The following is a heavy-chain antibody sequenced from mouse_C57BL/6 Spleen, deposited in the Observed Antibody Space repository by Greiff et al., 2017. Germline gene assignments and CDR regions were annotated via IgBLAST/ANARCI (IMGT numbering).Heavy chain of an antibody. D-gene: IGHD1-1*01. V-gene: IGHV1-50*01. CDR3: ARRGITTVVPYFDY. CDR1: GYTFTSYW. Sequence: QVQLQQPGAELVKPGASVKLSCKASGYTFTSYWMQWVKQRPGQGLEWIGEIDPSDSYTNYNQKFKGKATLTVDTSSSTAYMQLSSLTSEDSAVYYCARRGITTVVPYFDYWGQGTTLTVSS. CDR2: IDPSDSYT. J-gene: IGHJ2*01.